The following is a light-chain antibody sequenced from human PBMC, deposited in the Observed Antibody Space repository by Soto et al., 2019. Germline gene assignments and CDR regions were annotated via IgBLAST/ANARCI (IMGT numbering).Light chain of an antibody. CDR3: CSYADNYSWV. CDR1: GSDVGGYNY. Sequence: QSVLTQPRSVSGSPGQSVTISCTGTGSDVGGYNYVSWYQQHPGKATKLMIYDVTTRPSGVPDRFSVSKSGNTASLTISGLQAEDEADYYCCSYADNYSWVFGGGTQLTVL. J-gene: IGLJ3*02. CDR2: DVT. V-gene: IGLV2-11*01.